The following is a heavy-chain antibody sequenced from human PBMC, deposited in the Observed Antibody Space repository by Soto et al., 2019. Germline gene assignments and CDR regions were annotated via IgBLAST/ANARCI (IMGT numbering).Heavy chain of an antibody. D-gene: IGHD6-13*01. CDR2: INPNSDVT. V-gene: IGHV1-2*04. J-gene: IGHJ6*02. CDR3: AREAVWQQLVRNYYSGMDV. Sequence: SEKVSFKASRYTFTCYYMHWVRQAPGQGREGMGWINPNSDVTNYAQKFQGWVTMTRDTSISTAYMELSRLRSDDTAVYYCAREAVWQQLVRNYYSGMDVWGQGTTVTV. CDR1: RYTFTCYY.